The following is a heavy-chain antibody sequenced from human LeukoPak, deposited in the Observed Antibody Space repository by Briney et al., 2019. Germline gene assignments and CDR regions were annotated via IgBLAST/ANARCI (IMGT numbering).Heavy chain of an antibody. V-gene: IGHV3-23*01. J-gene: IGHJ5*01. Sequence: GGSLRLSCLVSGFTFSNYAMTWVRQAAGKGLEWVSAITGSGPTTFYAASVKGGIPTSRDNTNNLVFLQMSSRRAEDTAVYYCAKAPDSVWGSYRNKYFDSWGRGTLVSVS. D-gene: IGHD3-16*02. CDR2: ITGSGPTT. CDR1: GFTFSNYA. CDR3: AKAPDSVWGSYRNKYFDS.